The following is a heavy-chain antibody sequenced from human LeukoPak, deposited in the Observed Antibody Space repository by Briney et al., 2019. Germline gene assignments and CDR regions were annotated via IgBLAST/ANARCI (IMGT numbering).Heavy chain of an antibody. V-gene: IGHV1-69*13. D-gene: IGHD2-2*01. J-gene: IGHJ5*02. CDR3: ARVLVPAAMRGWFDP. CDR1: GGTFSSYA. CDR2: IIPIFGTA. Sequence: ASVKVSCKASGGTFSSYAISWVRQAPGQGLEWMGGIIPIFGTANYVQKFQGRVTITADESTSTAYMELSSLRSEDTAVYYCARVLVPAAMRGWFDPWGQGTLVTVSS.